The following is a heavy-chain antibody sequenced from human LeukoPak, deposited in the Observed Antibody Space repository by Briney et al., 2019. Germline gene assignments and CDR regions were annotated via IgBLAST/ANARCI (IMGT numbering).Heavy chain of an antibody. CDR1: GFTFSDYY. CDR2: ISSSGSTI. J-gene: IGHJ5*02. CDR3: ARGPRRGSGSSNWFDP. Sequence: GGSLRLSCAASGFTFSDYYMSWIRQAPGKGLEWVSYISSSGSTIYYADSVKGRFTISRDNAKNSLYLQMNSLRAEDTAVYYCARGPRRGSGSSNWFDPWGQGTLVTVSS. V-gene: IGHV3-11*01. D-gene: IGHD3-10*01.